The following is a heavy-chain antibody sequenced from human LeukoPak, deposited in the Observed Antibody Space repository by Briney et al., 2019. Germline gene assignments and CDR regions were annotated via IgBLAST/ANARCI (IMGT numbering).Heavy chain of an antibody. Sequence: ASVKVSCKASGYTFTTFGFTWVRQAPGQGPEWLGWISTYNSNINYAQNFQDRLTLTTDTSTNTAYMELSSLRFDDTAIYYCARGRLPADAFDVWGQGTLVTVSS. CDR3: ARGRLPADAFDV. J-gene: IGHJ3*01. CDR2: ISTYNSNI. D-gene: IGHD2-2*01. CDR1: GYTFTTFG. V-gene: IGHV1-18*01.